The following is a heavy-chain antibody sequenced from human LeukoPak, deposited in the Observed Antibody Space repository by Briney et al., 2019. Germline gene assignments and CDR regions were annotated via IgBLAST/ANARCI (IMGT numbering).Heavy chain of an antibody. Sequence: SETLSLTCTVSGGSISSSSYYWGWIRQPPGKGLEWIGSIYYSGSTYYNPSLKSRVTISVDTSKNQFSLKLSSVTAADTAVYYCARARGGYSYGYFGYWGQGTLVTVSS. CDR2: IYYSGST. CDR1: GGSISSSSYY. V-gene: IGHV4-39*07. D-gene: IGHD5-18*01. J-gene: IGHJ4*02. CDR3: ARARGGYSYGYFGY.